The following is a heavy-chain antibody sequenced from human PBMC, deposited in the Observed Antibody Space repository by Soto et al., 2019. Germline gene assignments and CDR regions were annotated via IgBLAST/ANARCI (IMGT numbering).Heavy chain of an antibody. D-gene: IGHD3-22*01. Sequence: EVQLLESGGGLVQPGGSLRLSCAASGFTFSSYAMSWVRQAPGKGLEWVSAISGSGGSTYYADSVKGRSTISRDNSKNTPYLQMNSLRAEDTAVYYCAKGGPYYYDSSGYYDYWGQGTLVTVSS. CDR1: GFTFSSYA. V-gene: IGHV3-23*01. CDR2: ISGSGGST. J-gene: IGHJ4*02. CDR3: AKGGPYYYDSSGYYDY.